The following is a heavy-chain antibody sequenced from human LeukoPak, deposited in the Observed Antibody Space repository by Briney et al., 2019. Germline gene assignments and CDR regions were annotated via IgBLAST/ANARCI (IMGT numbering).Heavy chain of an antibody. CDR3: ARHAYYYDRSGSYEAFDI. CDR2: MYYSGST. D-gene: IGHD3-22*01. Sequence: SETLSLTCTVSGGSISSYYWSWIRQPPGKGLEWIGSMYYSGSTNYKPSLKSRVTISVDTSKNQFSLKLSSVTAPDTAVYYCARHAYYYDRSGSYEAFDIWGQGTMVTVSS. J-gene: IGHJ3*02. CDR1: GGSISSYY. V-gene: IGHV4-59*08.